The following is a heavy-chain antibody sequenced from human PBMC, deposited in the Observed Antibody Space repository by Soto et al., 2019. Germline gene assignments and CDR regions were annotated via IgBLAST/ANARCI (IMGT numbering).Heavy chain of an antibody. CDR1: GDSINSDNYY. Sequence: QLQLQESGPGLVKPSETLSLTCSVSGDSINSDNYYWGWIRQPPGKGLEWIGSIYYRGNTYYNPSPKARVTMSPDTSKSQCSLTLNSVTAADSAVYFCARLEGLATISYYFDYWGQGTLVTVSS. J-gene: IGHJ4*02. D-gene: IGHD3-3*01. CDR2: IYYRGNT. CDR3: ARLEGLATISYYFDY. V-gene: IGHV4-39*01.